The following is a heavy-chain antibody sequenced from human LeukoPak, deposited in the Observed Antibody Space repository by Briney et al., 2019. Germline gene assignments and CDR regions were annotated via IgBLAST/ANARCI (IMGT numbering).Heavy chain of an antibody. V-gene: IGHV3-7*01. J-gene: IGHJ4*02. D-gene: IGHD2-21*02. Sequence: GGSLRLSCAASGLTLSTYYMSWVRQAPGKGLEFVANIKQDGSQKSYVKSVEGRFSISRDNAKNSLYLQMNGLRVEDTAIYYCARYQHCGGDCYPLDYWGQGTLVTVSS. CDR2: IKQDGSQK. CDR1: GLTLSTYY. CDR3: ARYQHCGGDCYPLDY.